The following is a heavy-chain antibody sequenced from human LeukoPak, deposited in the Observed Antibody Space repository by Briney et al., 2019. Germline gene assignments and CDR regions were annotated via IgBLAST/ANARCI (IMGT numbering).Heavy chain of an antibody. CDR3: AVNYYDSSTRVAFDI. Sequence: ASAKVSCKASGYTFTSYDINWVRQATGQGLEWMGWMNPNSGNTGYAQKFQGRVTMTRNTSISTAYMELSSLRSEDTAVYYCAVNYYDSSTRVAFDIWGQGTMVTVSS. D-gene: IGHD3-22*01. CDR1: GYTFTSYD. J-gene: IGHJ3*02. CDR2: MNPNSGNT. V-gene: IGHV1-8*01.